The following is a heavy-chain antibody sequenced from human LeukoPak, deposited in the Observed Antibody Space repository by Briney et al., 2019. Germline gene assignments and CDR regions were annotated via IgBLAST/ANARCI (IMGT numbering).Heavy chain of an antibody. CDR3: ARASLVGGGLLWFGEFRPLCY. CDR1: GFTFSSYW. CDR2: IKQDGSEK. J-gene: IGHJ4*02. V-gene: IGHV3-7*01. Sequence: PGGSLRLSCAASGFTFSSYWMSWVRQAPGKGLEWVANIKQDGSEKYYVDSVKGRFTISRDNAKNSLYLQMNSLRAEDTAVYYCARASLVGGGLLWFGEFRPLCYWGQGTLVTVSS. D-gene: IGHD3-10*01.